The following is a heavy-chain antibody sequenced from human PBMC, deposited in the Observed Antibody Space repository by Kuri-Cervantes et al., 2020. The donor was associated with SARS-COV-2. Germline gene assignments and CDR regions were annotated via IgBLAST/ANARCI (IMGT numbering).Heavy chain of an antibody. J-gene: IGHJ4*02. D-gene: IGHD7-27*01. V-gene: IGHV3-73*01. CDR2: IRSKDYSYAT. Sequence: GGSLRLSCAASGFSFSGSEMHWVRQASGKGLEWVGRIRSKDYSYATAYGASVTVRLTISRDNAKNSLYLQMNGLRPEDTAVYYCARGAELGIGDYWGQGTLVTVSS. CDR1: GFSFSGSE. CDR3: ARGAELGIGDY.